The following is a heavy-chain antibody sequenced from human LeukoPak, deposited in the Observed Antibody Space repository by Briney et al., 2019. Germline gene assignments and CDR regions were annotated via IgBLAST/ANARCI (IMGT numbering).Heavy chain of an antibody. CDR2: IKSKTDGGTT. D-gene: IGHD2-2*01. V-gene: IGHV3-15*01. CDR3: TTSLEVPAAPFDY. Sequence: GGSLRLSCAASGFTFSNAWMSWVRQAPGKGLEWVGRIKSKTDGGTTDYAAPVKGRFTISRDDSKNTLYLQMNSLKTEDTAVYYCTTSLEVPAAPFDYWGQGTLVTVSS. J-gene: IGHJ4*02. CDR1: GFTFSNAW.